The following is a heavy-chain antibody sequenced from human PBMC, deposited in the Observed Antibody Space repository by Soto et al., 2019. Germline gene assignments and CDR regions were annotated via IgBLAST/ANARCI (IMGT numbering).Heavy chain of an antibody. CDR3: ARIVAGTNY. D-gene: IGHD6-19*01. V-gene: IGHV4-34*01. Sequence: PSETLSLTCAVYGGPFSGYYWSWIRQPPGKGLEWIGEINHSGSTNYNPSLKSRVTISVDTSKNQFSLKLSSVTAADTAVYYCARIVAGTNYWGQGTLVTVSS. J-gene: IGHJ4*02. CDR1: GGPFSGYY. CDR2: INHSGST.